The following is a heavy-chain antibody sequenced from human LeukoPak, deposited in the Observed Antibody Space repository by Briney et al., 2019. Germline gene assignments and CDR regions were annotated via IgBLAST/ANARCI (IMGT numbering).Heavy chain of an antibody. J-gene: IGHJ4*02. Sequence: SETLSPTCTVSGGSISSGGYYWSWIRQHPGKGLEWIGYIYYSGSTHYNPSLKSRVTISVDTSKNQFSLKLSSVTAADTAVYYCARDRGGQYSSGYYYGPLFDYWGQGTLVTVSS. D-gene: IGHD3-22*01. CDR3: ARDRGGQYSSGYYYGPLFDY. V-gene: IGHV4-31*03. CDR1: GGSISSGGYY. CDR2: IYYSGST.